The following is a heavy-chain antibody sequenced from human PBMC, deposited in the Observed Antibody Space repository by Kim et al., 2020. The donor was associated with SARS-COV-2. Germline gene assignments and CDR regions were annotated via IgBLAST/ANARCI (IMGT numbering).Heavy chain of an antibody. D-gene: IGHD6-13*01. J-gene: IGHJ6*02. CDR3: ARGSYSGFMDV. V-gene: IGHV3-74*01. Sequence: SYADSVKGRFTISRDNAKNTLYLQMNSLRAEDTAVYYCARGSYSGFMDVWGQGTTVTVSS.